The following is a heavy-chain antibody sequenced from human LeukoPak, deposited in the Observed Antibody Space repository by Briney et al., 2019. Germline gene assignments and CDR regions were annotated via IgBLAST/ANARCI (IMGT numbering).Heavy chain of an antibody. CDR1: GFTFSSYA. D-gene: IGHD6-13*01. CDR2: ISYDGSNK. V-gene: IGHV3-30*03. J-gene: IGHJ4*02. Sequence: PGGSLRLSCAASGFTFSSYAMHWVRQAPAKGLEWVAVISYDGSNKYYTDSVKGRFTISRDNSKNTLYLQMNSLRAEDTAVYYCAREIAAAGNFDYWGQGTLVTVSS. CDR3: AREIAAAGNFDY.